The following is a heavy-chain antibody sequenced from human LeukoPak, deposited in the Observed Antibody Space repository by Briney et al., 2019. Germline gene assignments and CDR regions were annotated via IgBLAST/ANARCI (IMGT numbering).Heavy chain of an antibody. CDR1: GFTFSSYG. CDR2: TRYDGSNK. CDR3: AKDLSIGIAAAGPFDY. V-gene: IGHV3-30*02. Sequence: GGSLRLSCAASGFTFSSYGMHWVRQAPGKGLEWVAFTRYDGSNKYYADSVKGRFTISRDNSKNTLYLQMNSLRAEDTAVYYCAKDLSIGIAAAGPFDYWGQGTLVTVSS. D-gene: IGHD6-13*01. J-gene: IGHJ4*02.